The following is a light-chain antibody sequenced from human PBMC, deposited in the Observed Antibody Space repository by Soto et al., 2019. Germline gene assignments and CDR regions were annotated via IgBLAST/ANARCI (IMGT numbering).Light chain of an antibody. J-gene: IGLJ2*01. Sequence: QSALTQPPSASGSPGQSVTISCTGTSSDVGGYNYVSWNQQHPGKAPKLMIYEVSKRPSGVPDRFSGSKSGNTASLTVSGLQFEDEADYHCCSYAGSSNLVFGGGTNLTVL. CDR1: SSDVGGYNY. CDR3: CSYAGSSNLV. V-gene: IGLV2-8*01. CDR2: EVS.